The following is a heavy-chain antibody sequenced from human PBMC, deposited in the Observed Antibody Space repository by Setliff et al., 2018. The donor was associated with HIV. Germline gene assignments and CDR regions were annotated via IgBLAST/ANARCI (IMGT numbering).Heavy chain of an antibody. CDR2: INPRSGVT. CDR3: ARDSGTNDHFLSPYYGALDF. J-gene: IGHJ4*02. CDR1: GYPFADHY. D-gene: IGHD3-3*02. V-gene: IGHV1-2*02. Sequence: ASVKVSCKSSGYPFADHYLHWVRQAPGQGLQWMGWINPRSGVTKYAQNFQGRFIMTTDTTINTAYMQLESLTSDDTALYYCARDSGTNDHFLSPYYGALDFWGRGTLVTVSS.